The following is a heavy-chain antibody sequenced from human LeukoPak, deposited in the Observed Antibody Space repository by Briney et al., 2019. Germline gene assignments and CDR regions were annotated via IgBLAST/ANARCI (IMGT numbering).Heavy chain of an antibody. CDR3: AKQFVDI. CDR1: GFTFSNYA. D-gene: IGHD5-24*01. J-gene: IGHJ5*02. V-gene: IGHV3-23*01. CDR2: ISGSGNDP. Sequence: GGSLRLSCVASGFTFSNYAMNWVRQAPGKGLEWVSSISGSGNDPSYADSVKGRFTISRDNFRSTLYLQMNSLRVEDTAVYYCAKQFVDIWGQGTLVTVSS.